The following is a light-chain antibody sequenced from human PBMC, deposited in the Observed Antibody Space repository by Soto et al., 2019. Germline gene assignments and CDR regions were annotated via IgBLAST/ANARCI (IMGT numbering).Light chain of an antibody. CDR2: ADS. Sequence: EIVLTQSPATLSLSPGETATLSCRASQSVSGYIGWYQQKPGQAPRLLIYADSNRATGIPARFSGSASGTDFTLTINRLEPEDFAVYYCQLYGISPHFGQGTRLEIK. V-gene: IGKV3-11*01. CDR3: QLYGISPH. CDR1: QSVSGY. J-gene: IGKJ5*01.